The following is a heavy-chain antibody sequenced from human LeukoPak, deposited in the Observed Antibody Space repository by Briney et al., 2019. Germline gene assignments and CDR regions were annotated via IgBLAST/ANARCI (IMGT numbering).Heavy chain of an antibody. J-gene: IGHJ3*02. D-gene: IGHD1-26*01. V-gene: IGHV1-8*02. CDR1: GYTFTGYY. CDR2: MNPNSGNT. CDR3: ARWELLAFDI. Sequence: ASVKVSCKASGYTFTGYYMHWVRQAPGQGLEWMGWMNPNSGNTGYAQKFQGRVTMTRNTSISTAYMELSSLRSEDTAVYYCARWELLAFDIWGQGTMVTVSS.